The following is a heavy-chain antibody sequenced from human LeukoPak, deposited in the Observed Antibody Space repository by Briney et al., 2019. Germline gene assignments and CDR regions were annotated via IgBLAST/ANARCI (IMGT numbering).Heavy chain of an antibody. Sequence: SQTLSLTCAISGDSVSSNSAAWNWIRQSPSRGLEWLGRTYYRSKWYNDYAVSVKSRIIINPDTSKNQFSLQLDSVTPEDTAVYYCARGGYGDYVSLFQHWGQGTLVTVPS. CDR1: GDSVSSNSAA. J-gene: IGHJ1*01. D-gene: IGHD4-17*01. CDR3: ARGGYGDYVSLFQH. V-gene: IGHV6-1*01. CDR2: TYYRSKWYN.